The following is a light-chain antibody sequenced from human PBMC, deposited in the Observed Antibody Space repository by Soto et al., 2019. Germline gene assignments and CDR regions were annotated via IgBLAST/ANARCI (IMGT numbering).Light chain of an antibody. V-gene: IGKV3D-15*01. CDR1: RSVSSY. Sequence: EIVLTQSPATLSLSPGERATLSCRASRSVSSYLAWYQQKPGQAPRLLIYDASNRATGIPARFSGSGSGTEFTLTISSLQSEDFAVYYCQQYNNWPPITFGQGTRLEI. CDR3: QQYNNWPPIT. J-gene: IGKJ5*01. CDR2: DAS.